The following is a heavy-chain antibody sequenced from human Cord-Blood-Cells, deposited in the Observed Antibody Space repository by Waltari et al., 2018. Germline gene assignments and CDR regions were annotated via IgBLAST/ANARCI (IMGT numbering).Heavy chain of an antibody. J-gene: IGHJ3*02. CDR3: ARASLTGDDAFDI. Sequence: QVQLVQSGAEVKKPGASVKVSCKASGYTFTGYSMHWVRKAPGQGLEWMGWINPNSGGTNYAQKFQGWVTMTRDTSISTAYMELSRLRSDDTAVYYCARASLTGDDAFDIWGQGTMVTVSS. CDR2: INPNSGGT. V-gene: IGHV1-2*04. CDR1: GYTFTGYS. D-gene: IGHD7-27*01.